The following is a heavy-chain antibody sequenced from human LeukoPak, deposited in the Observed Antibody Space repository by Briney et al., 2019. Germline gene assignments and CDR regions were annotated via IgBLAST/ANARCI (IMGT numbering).Heavy chain of an antibody. CDR1: GFIFSSHA. V-gene: IGHV3-23*01. J-gene: IGHJ4*02. CDR2: ISGSGGST. Sequence: GGSLRLSCAASGFIFSSHAMSWVSQAQGMGRGWVLVISGSGGSTLYADSVKGRFTISRDNSKNTLYLQMNSLRAEDTAVYYCANTGTYRGLVDYWGQGTLVTVSS. CDR3: ANTGTYRGLVDY. D-gene: IGHD1-14*01.